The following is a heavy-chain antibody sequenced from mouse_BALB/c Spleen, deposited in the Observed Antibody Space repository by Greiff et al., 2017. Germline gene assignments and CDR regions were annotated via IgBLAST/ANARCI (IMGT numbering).Heavy chain of an antibody. V-gene: IGHV2-6-2*01. J-gene: IGHJ1*01. Sequence: VQRVESGPDLVAPSQSLSITCTVSGFSLTSYGVHWVRQPPGKGLEWLVVIWSDGSTTYNSALKSRLSISKDNSKSQVFLKMNSLQTDDTAMYYCARHYGSSYWYFDVWGAGTTVTVSS. CDR3: ARHYGSSYWYFDV. CDR2: IWSDGST. CDR1: GFSLTSYG. D-gene: IGHD1-1*01.